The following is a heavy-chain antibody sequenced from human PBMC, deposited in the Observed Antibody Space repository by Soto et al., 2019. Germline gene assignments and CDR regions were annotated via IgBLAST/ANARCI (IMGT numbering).Heavy chain of an antibody. CDR2: SYTSGST. CDR1: GGSISSYY. V-gene: IGHV4-4*07. J-gene: IGHJ6*02. Sequence: QVQLQESGPGLVKPSETLSLTCTVSGGSISSYYWSWIRQPAGKGLEWIGRSYTSGSTNSNPSLTDRVTMSVDTSKNQFSLKLSSVTAADTVVYYCARGLLRFLEWLLYYYYGMDVWGQGTTVTVSS. CDR3: ARGLLRFLEWLLYYYYGMDV. D-gene: IGHD3-3*01.